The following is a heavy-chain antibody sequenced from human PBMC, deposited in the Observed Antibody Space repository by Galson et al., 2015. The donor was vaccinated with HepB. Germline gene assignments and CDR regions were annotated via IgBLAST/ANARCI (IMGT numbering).Heavy chain of an antibody. CDR3: ARHGRLGYSGYARYYFDY. CDR1: GYSFTSYW. V-gene: IGHV5-51*01. Sequence: QSGAEVKKPGESLKISCKGSGYSFTSYWIGWVRQMPGKGLEWMGIIYPGDSDTRYSPSFQGQVTISADKSISTAYLQWSSLKASDTAMYYCARHGRLGYSGYARYYFDYWGQGTLVTVSS. D-gene: IGHD5-12*01. J-gene: IGHJ4*02. CDR2: IYPGDSDT.